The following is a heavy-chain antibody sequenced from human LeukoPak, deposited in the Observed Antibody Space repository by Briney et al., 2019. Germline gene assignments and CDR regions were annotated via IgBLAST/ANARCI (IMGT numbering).Heavy chain of an antibody. J-gene: IGHJ4*02. CDR2: IIASGDSA. D-gene: IGHD3-3*01. CDR3: ATHILFWSGLFDS. V-gene: IGHV3-23*01. Sequence: GGSLRLPCEASGFSFSTVPMSWVRQVPGKGLECVSYIIASGDSAYYADSVRGRFTISRDNSKNTLYLQMDDLRAEDSAVYYCATHILFWSGLFDSWGQGALVSVSS. CDR1: GFSFSTVP.